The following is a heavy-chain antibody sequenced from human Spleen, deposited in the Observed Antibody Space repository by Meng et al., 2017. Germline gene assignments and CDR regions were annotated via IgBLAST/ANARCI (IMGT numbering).Heavy chain of an antibody. D-gene: IGHD3-9*01. V-gene: IGHV4-31*03. CDR1: GGSISSGGYY. Sequence: LRLSCTVSGGSISSGGYYWSWIRQHPGKGLEWIGYIYYSGSTYYNPSLKSRVTISVDTSKNQFSLKLSSVTAADTAVYYCARGRRDILTGILGYYFDYWGQGTLVTVSS. CDR3: ARGRRDILTGILGYYFDY. CDR2: IYYSGST. J-gene: IGHJ4*02.